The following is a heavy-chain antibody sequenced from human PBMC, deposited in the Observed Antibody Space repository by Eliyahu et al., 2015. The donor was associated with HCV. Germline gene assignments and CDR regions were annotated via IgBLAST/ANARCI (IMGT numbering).Heavy chain of an antibody. CDR1: GFPFSSYA. D-gene: IGHD4-17*01. V-gene: IGHV3-23*01. CDR2: MSGRGGST. J-gene: IGHJ6*02. CDR3: AKAHRVPIYGDYETDYYYGMDV. Sequence: EVQLLESGGGLVQPGGSLRLSCAASGFPFSSYAMSWVXQAPGKGVEWGSAMSGRGGSTYXADSVKGRFTISRDNSKNTLYLQMNSLRAEDTAVYYCAKAHRVPIYGDYETDYYYGMDVWGQGTTVTVSS.